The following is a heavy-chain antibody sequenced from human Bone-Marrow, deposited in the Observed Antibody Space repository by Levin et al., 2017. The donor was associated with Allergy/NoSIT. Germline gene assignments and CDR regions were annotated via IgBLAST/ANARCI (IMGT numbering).Heavy chain of an antibody. CDR3: ARSSLDASGTYVMEV. D-gene: IGHD3-10*01. J-gene: IGHJ6*02. CDR2: ITPYNGNT. CDR1: GYIFTYRY. V-gene: IGHV1-45*02. Sequence: ASVKVSCKASGYIFTYRYLHWVRQAPGQALEWMGWITPYNGNTKFAEKFRDRVSFTRDGSLTIYMELRSLGSEDTAIYFCARSSLDASGTYVMEVWGQGTTVTVSS.